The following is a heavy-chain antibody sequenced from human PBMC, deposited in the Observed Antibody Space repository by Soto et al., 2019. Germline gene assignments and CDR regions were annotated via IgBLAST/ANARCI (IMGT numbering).Heavy chain of an antibody. D-gene: IGHD3-9*01. J-gene: IGHJ1*01. CDR3: ARHYDWLKYFQQ. CDR1: GGSISSRGCY. V-gene: IGHV4-39*01. Sequence: SETLSVTCTVSGGSISSRGCYWGWIRQPPGKGLEWIGSIYYSGNTYYNPSLKSRVTISVDTSKNQFSLNLSSVTAADTAMYYCARHYDWLKYFQQWGQGSPVTVS. CDR2: IYYSGNT.